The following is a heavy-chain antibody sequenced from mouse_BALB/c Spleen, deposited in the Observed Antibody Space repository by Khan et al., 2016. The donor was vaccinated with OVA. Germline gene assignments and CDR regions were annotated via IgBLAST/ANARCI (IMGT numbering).Heavy chain of an antibody. CDR2: INPTSGYT. CDR3: TRDRVDY. Sequence: QVQLQQSGAELAKPGASVKMSCKASGYTFTTYWMHWVKQRPGQGLEWIGYINPTSGYTDYNDTFKDRATLSEDKYSSSAYMQLNSLTSEDSAVYDSTRDRVDYWGQGTTLTVAS. CDR1: GYTFTTYW. J-gene: IGHJ2*01. V-gene: IGHV1-7*01.